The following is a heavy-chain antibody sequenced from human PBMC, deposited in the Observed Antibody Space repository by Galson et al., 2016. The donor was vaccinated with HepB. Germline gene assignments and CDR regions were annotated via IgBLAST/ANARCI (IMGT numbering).Heavy chain of an antibody. CDR3: ARGQGASWFIEYYYNFMDV. CDR1: GFTFSDYA. CDR2: VWFDGVIT. Sequence: SLRLSCAASGFTFSDYAMHWVRQAPGKGLEWVATVWFDGVITYYADPVKGRFTISRHNSENTVSLLLNSLRADDTAVYFCARGQGASWFIEYYYNFMDVWGAGTTATVSS. D-gene: IGHD3-10*01. J-gene: IGHJ6*04. V-gene: IGHV3-33*01.